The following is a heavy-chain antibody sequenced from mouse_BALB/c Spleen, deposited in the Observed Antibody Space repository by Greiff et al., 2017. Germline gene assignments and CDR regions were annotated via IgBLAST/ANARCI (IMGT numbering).Heavy chain of an antibody. CDR3: ARQGAYDGYYDY. Sequence: EVKVVESGGGLVQPGGSLKLSCAASGFTFSSYTMSWVRQTPEKRLEWVAYISNGGGSTYYPDTVKGRFTISRDNAKNTLYLQMSSLKSEDTAMYYCARQGAYDGYYDYWGQGTTLTVSS. V-gene: IGHV5-12-2*01. CDR2: ISNGGGST. D-gene: IGHD2-3*01. J-gene: IGHJ2*01. CDR1: GFTFSSYT.